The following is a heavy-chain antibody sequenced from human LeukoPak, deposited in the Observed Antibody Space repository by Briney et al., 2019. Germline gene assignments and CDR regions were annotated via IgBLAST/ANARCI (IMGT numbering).Heavy chain of an antibody. J-gene: IGHJ3*02. CDR2: INHSGST. Sequence: PSETLSLTCAVYGGSFSGYYWSWIRQPPGKGLEWIGEINHSGSTNYNPSLKSRVTISVDTSKNQFSLKLSSVTAADTAVYYCARVHIVVVTAIRPHDAFDIWGQGTMVTVSS. CDR1: GGSFSGYY. V-gene: IGHV4-34*01. CDR3: ARVHIVVVTAIRPHDAFDI. D-gene: IGHD2-21*02.